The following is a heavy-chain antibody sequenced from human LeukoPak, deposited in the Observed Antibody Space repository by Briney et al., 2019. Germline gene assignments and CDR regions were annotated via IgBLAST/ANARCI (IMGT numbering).Heavy chain of an antibody. J-gene: IGHJ4*02. CDR2: INPNSGGT. CDR1: GYTFTGYY. V-gene: IGHV1-2*02. D-gene: IGHD2-21*01. Sequence: ASVKVSCKASGYTFTGYYMHWVRQAPGQGLEWMGWINPNSGGTNYAQKFQGRVTMTRDTSISTAYMEQSRLRSDDTAVYYCARGAYCGGDCYSFDYWGQGTLVTVSS. CDR3: ARGAYCGGDCYSFDY.